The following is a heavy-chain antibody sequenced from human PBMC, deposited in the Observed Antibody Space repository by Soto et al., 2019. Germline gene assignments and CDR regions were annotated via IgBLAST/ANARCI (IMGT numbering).Heavy chain of an antibody. V-gene: IGHV1-69*02. Sequence: QVQLVQSGAEVKKPGSSVKVSCKASGGTFSSYTISWVRQAPGQGLEWMGRIIPILGIANYAQKCQGRVTITADKSTRTAYMELSSLRSEDTAVYYCARGVPAAILGGSDWFDPWGQGTLVTVSS. J-gene: IGHJ5*02. CDR1: GGTFSSYT. D-gene: IGHD2-2*01. CDR2: IIPILGIA. CDR3: ARGVPAAILGGSDWFDP.